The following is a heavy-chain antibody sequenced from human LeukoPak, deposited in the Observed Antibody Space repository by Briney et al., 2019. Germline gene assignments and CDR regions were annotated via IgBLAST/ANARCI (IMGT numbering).Heavy chain of an antibody. CDR1: GGSISSSSYY. J-gene: IGHJ4*02. D-gene: IGHD6-13*01. CDR3: ARQSSSWSRLFDY. Sequence: SETLSLTCTVSGGSISSSSYYWGWIRQPPGKGLEWIGSIYYSGSTHYNPSLKSRVTISVDTSKNQLSLKLSSVTAADTAVYYCARQSSSWSRLFDYWGQGTLVTVSS. V-gene: IGHV4-39*01. CDR2: IYYSGST.